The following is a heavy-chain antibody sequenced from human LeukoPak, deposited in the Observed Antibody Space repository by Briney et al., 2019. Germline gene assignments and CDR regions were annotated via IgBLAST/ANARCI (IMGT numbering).Heavy chain of an antibody. Sequence: GESLKISCKASGYSFTSYWIGWVRQMPGKGLEWMGIIYPGDSDTRYSPSFQGQVTISADRSITTAYLQWSSLKASDSAMYYCAGGVPAGYGARPGYYGMDVWGQGTTVTVSS. D-gene: IGHD5-12*01. CDR2: IYPGDSDT. CDR1: GYSFTSYW. J-gene: IGHJ6*02. CDR3: AGGVPAGYGARPGYYGMDV. V-gene: IGHV5-51*01.